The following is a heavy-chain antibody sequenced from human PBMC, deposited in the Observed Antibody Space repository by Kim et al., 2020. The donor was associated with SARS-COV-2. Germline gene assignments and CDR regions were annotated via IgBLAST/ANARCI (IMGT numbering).Heavy chain of an antibody. J-gene: IGHJ6*02. CDR1: GGSISSSSYY. Sequence: SETLSLTCTVSGGSISSSSYYWGWIRQPPGKGLEWIGSIYYSGSTYYNPSLKSRVTISVDTSKNQFSLKLSSVTAADTAVYYCARHLGYTIFGVASPNSYGMDVWGQGTTVTVSS. CDR2: IYYSGST. CDR3: ARHLGYTIFGVASPNSYGMDV. V-gene: IGHV4-39*01. D-gene: IGHD3-3*01.